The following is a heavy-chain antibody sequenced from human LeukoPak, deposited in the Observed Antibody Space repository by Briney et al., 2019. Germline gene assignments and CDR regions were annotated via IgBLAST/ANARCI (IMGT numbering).Heavy chain of an antibody. V-gene: IGHV1-69*04. J-gene: IGHJ4*02. CDR1: RSTLSSYA. D-gene: IGHD2-2*01. CDR2: IIPIFGIA. Sequence: SGTVSCKDSRSTLSSYAISWVPLAPGQGLEWMGRIIPIFGIANYAQKFHGRVTITADKSTSTAYMELSSVRSEDTAVYYCASLGSSKEWRESFDYWGQGTLVTVSS. CDR3: ASLGSSKEWRESFDY.